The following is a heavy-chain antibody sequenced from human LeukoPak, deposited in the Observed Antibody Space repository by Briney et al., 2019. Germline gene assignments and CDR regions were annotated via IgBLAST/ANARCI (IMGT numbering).Heavy chain of an antibody. CDR2: ISYDGSNK. CDR1: GFTFSSYA. V-gene: IGHV3-30-3*01. Sequence: GGSLRLSCAASGFTFSSYAMHWVRQAPGKGLEWVAVISYDGSNKYYPDSVKGRFTISRDNSKNTLYLQMNSLRAEDTAVYYCARPAVNYDILTGFDYWGQGTLVTVSS. D-gene: IGHD3-9*01. CDR3: ARPAVNYDILTGFDY. J-gene: IGHJ4*02.